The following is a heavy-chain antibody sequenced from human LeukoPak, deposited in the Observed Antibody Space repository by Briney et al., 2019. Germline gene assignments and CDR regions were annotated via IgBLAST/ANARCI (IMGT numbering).Heavy chain of an antibody. D-gene: IGHD5-12*01. CDR3: ARRGYSGYDDY. CDR1: GGSISSYY. J-gene: IGHJ4*02. CDR2: IYTSGST. Sequence: SETLSLTCTVSGGSISSYYWSWIRQPPGKGLEWIGYIYTSGSTNYNPSLRSRVTISVDTPKNQFSLKLSSVTAADTAVYYCARRGYSGYDDYWGQGTLVTVSS. V-gene: IGHV4-4*09.